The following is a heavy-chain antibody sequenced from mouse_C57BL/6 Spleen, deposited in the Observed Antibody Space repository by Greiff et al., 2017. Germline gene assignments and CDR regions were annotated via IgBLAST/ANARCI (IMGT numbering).Heavy chain of an antibody. CDR1: GFAFTNYS. CDR2: INPGSGGS. V-gene: IGHV1-54*01. CDR3: ARGLDY. Sequence: QVQLQQSGAELVRPGTSVKVSCKASGFAFTNYSIEWVKQRPGQGLEWIGVINPGSGGSNSNEEFKGKATLTVDKSTSTAYMKLRSLTSADSAVYFCARGLDYWGQGTSVTVSS. J-gene: IGHJ4*01.